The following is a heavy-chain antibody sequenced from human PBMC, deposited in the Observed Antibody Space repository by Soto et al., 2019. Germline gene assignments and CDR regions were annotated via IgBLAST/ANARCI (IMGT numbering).Heavy chain of an antibody. CDR2: IDPSDSYT. Sequence: PGESLKISCKGSGYSFTSYWISWVRQMPGKGLEWMGRIDPSDSYTNYSPSFQGHVTISADKSISTAYLQWSSLKASDTAMYYCARPRYYYDSSGYYEDYYGMDVWGQGTTVTVSS. CDR3: ARPRYYYDSSGYYEDYYGMDV. V-gene: IGHV5-10-1*01. D-gene: IGHD3-22*01. J-gene: IGHJ6*02. CDR1: GYSFTSYW.